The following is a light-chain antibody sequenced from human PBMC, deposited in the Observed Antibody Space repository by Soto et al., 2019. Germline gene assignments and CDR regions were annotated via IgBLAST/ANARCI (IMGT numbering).Light chain of an antibody. CDR1: SSDVGGYNY. J-gene: IGLJ2*01. V-gene: IGLV2-14*01. CDR2: DVS. Sequence: QSVLTQPASVSGSPGQSITISCTGTSSDVGGYNYVSWYQQHPGKAPKLMIYDVSNRPSGASNRFSGSKSGNTASLTISGLQAEDEADYYCSSYTSSPIFGGGTKLT. CDR3: SSYTSSPI.